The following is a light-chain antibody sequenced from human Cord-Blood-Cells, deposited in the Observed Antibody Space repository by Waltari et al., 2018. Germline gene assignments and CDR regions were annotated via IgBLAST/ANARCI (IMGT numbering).Light chain of an antibody. V-gene: IGKV1-39*01. J-gene: IGKJ4*01. CDR3: QQSYSSPST. Sequence: IHVTQSTSSLPAPVGDKVTITCRASQSLSSYLTWSQQKPGKAPKLLIYAASSLQSGVPSRFSGSGSGTDFTLTISSLQPEDFATYYCQQSYSSPSTFGGGTKVEIK. CDR1: QSLSSY. CDR2: AAS.